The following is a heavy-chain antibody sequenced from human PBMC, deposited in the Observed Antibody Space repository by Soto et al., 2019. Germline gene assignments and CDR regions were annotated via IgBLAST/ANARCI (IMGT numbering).Heavy chain of an antibody. CDR2: IKQDGSET. CDR1: GFTFRNFW. CDR3: ARENYFDY. J-gene: IGHJ4*02. Sequence: EEQLMESGGGLVQPGGSLRLSCAGSGFTFRNFWMGWVRQAPGKRLEWVANIKQDGSETSYADSVRGRFTVFRDNARNSLFLHMNRLRAEDTAVYYCARENYFDYWGQGALVTVSS. V-gene: IGHV3-7*01.